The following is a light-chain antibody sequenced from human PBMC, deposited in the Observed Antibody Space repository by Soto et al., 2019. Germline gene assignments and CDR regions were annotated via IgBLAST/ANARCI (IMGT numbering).Light chain of an antibody. J-gene: IGLJ3*02. CDR1: SRDIGAYNS. Sequence: QSALSQPRPMSESPGQSVTISCSGTSRDIGAYNSVSWYQHHPGKAPKLLIYDVARRPSGVPDRFSGSKSGNTASLTISGLQTEDEADYYCCSHAGGYTWVFGGGTKLTVL. CDR3: CSHAGGYTWV. CDR2: DVA. V-gene: IGLV2-11*01.